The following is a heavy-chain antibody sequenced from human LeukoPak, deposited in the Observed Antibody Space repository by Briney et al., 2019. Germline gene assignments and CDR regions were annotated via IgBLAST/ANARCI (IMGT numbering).Heavy chain of an antibody. CDR2: IYPGDSDT. J-gene: IGHJ3*02. V-gene: IGHV5-51*01. CDR1: GYSFTTYW. Sequence: GESLKISCKVSGYSFTTYWIGWVRPMPGKGLEWMGIIYPGDSDTRYSPSFRGQVTISADKSINTAYLHWSSLKASDTAMYYCARLGPLAYCGGDCYPDAFEIWGQGTMVTVSS. D-gene: IGHD2-21*02. CDR3: ARLGPLAYCGGDCYPDAFEI.